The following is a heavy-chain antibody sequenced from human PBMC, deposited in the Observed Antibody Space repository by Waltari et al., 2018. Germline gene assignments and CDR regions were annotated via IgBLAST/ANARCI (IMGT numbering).Heavy chain of an antibody. CDR3: ARGLGSGWYSVDY. CDR2: IYYSGST. J-gene: IGHJ4*02. CDR1: GGSNSTSY. D-gene: IGHD6-19*01. V-gene: IGHV4-59*01. Sequence: QVQMQESGPGRVKTWETRSLTCTVSGGSNSTSYWSWIRQPPGKGLEWNGYIYYSGSTNYNPSLKSRVTISVDTSKNQFSLKLSSVTAADTAVYYCARGLGSGWYSVDYWGQGTLVTVSS.